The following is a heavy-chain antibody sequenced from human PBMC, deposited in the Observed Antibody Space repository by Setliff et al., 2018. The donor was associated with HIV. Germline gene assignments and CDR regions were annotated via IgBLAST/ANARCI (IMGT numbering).Heavy chain of an antibody. V-gene: IGHV4-38-2*02. CDR3: ARDQRSSGYYPPFDY. CDR1: DYSIGSGYY. J-gene: IGHJ4*02. Sequence: ETLSLPCTVSDYSIGSGYYWGWIRQSPGQGLDWIGSISHAGNTYYNPSLKSRVTMSIDTSKNLFSLNLTSVTAADTATYYCARDQRSSGYYPPFDYWGQGRRVTVS. D-gene: IGHD3-22*01. CDR2: ISHAGNT.